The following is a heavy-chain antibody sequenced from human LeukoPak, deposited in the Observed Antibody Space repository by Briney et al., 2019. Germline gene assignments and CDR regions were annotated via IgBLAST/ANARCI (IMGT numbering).Heavy chain of an antibody. J-gene: IGHJ4*02. CDR3: ARDRMVRGAPAPYFDY. V-gene: IGHV3-48*03. CDR1: GFTFSSYE. D-gene: IGHD3-10*01. Sequence: GGSLRLSGAASGFTFSSYEMNWVRQAPGKGLEWVSYISSSGSTIYYADSVKGRFTISRDNAKNSLYLQMNSLRAEDTAVYYCARDRMVRGAPAPYFDYWGQGTLVTVPS. CDR2: ISSSGSTI.